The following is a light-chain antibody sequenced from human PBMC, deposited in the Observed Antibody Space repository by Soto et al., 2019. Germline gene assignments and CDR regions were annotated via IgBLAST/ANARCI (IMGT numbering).Light chain of an antibody. V-gene: IGLV2-14*01. CDR1: SDDVGHYNY. J-gene: IGLJ3*02. CDR3: TSYTTGRIWV. CDR2: EVT. Sequence: QSALTQPASVSGSPGQSITISCTGSSDDVGHYNYVSWYQQHPGKAPKLIIYEVTNRPSGVSNRFSGSKSGNTASLIISGLQAEDEADYYCTSYTTGRIWVFGGGTKVTVL.